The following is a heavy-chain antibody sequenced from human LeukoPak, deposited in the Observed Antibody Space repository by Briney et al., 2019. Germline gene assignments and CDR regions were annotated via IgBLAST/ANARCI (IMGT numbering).Heavy chain of an antibody. CDR3: ARDADYSGSYSDY. J-gene: IGHJ4*02. V-gene: IGHV3-66*01. CDR2: IYSGGST. CDR1: GFTVSSNY. Sequence: PGGSLRLSCAASGFTVSSNYMSWVRQAPGKGLEWVSVIYSGGSTYYADSVKGRFTISRDNSKNTLYLQMNSLRAEDTAVYYCARDADYSGSYSDYWGQGTLVTVSS. D-gene: IGHD1-26*01.